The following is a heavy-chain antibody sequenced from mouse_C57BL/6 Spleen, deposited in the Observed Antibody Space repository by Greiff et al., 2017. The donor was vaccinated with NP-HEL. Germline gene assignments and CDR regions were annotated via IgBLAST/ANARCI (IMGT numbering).Heavy chain of an antibody. V-gene: IGHV1-53*01. D-gene: IGHD1-1*01. J-gene: IGHJ1*03. CDR3: ARGGMTTVEGFDV. CDR1: GYTFTSYW. Sequence: QVQLQQPGTELVKPGASVKLSCKASGYTFTSYWMHWVKQRPGQGLEWIGNFNPSNGGTNYNEKFKNKATLTVDKSSSTAYMQLSSLTSEDSAVYYCARGGMTTVEGFDVWGTGTTVTVSS. CDR2: FNPSNGGT.